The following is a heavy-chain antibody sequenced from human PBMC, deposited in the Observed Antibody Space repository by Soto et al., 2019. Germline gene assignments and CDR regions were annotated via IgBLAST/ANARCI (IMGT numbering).Heavy chain of an antibody. CDR1: GFTFSSYA. J-gene: IGHJ4*02. D-gene: IGHD6-13*01. Sequence: PGGSLRLSXAASGFTFSSYAMSWVRQAPGKGLEWVSAISGSGGSTYYADSVKGRFTISRDNSKNTLYLQMNSLRAEDTAVYYCAKATGYSSSRSIDYWGQGTLVTVSS. CDR2: ISGSGGST. CDR3: AKATGYSSSRSIDY. V-gene: IGHV3-23*01.